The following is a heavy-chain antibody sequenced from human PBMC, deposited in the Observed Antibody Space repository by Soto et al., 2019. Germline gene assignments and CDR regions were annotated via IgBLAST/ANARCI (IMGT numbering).Heavy chain of an antibody. D-gene: IGHD3-22*01. CDR3: AREHRWSSGYSPVDY. J-gene: IGHJ4*02. CDR2: INHSGSP. Sequence: PSETLSLTCAVYGGSFSGYYWSWIRQPPGKGLEWIGEINHSGSPNYNASLMSRVTISVDTSTNQFSLKLRSVTAADKAVYYCAREHRWSSGYSPVDYWGQGTLVTVSS. V-gene: IGHV4-34*01. CDR1: GGSFSGYY.